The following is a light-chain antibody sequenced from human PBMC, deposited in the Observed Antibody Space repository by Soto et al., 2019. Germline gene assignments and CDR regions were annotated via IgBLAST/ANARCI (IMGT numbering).Light chain of an antibody. Sequence: DIVMTQSPDSLAVSLGERATINCKSSQTVFYSPNNKNYLAWYQQKPGQPPKLLIYWASTRESGVPDRFSDSGSGTDFTLTISGLQAEDVAVYYCQQYYTSPTWTFGQGTKVEIK. CDR3: QQYYTSPTWT. J-gene: IGKJ1*01. CDR2: WAS. CDR1: QTVFYSPNNKNY. V-gene: IGKV4-1*01.